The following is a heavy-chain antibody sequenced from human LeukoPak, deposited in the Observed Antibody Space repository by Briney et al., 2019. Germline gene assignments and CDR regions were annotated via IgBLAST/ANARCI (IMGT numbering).Heavy chain of an antibody. J-gene: IGHJ4*02. CDR3: ARDVFDDFSLDY. D-gene: IGHD3/OR15-3a*01. Sequence: GGSLRLSCAASGFAFNTYSMNWVRQARGRGLEWVSAINGGSSIIHYADSVKGRFTISRDNAKNSLYLQMNSLRAEDTAVYYCARDVFDDFSLDYWGQGTLVTVSS. CDR1: GFAFNTYS. V-gene: IGHV3-21*01. CDR2: INGGSSII.